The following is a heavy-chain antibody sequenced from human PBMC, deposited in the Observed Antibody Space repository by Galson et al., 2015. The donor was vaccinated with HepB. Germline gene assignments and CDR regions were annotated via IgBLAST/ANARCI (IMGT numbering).Heavy chain of an antibody. CDR1: GGTFSSYA. Sequence: QSGAEVKKPGESLKISCKASGGTFSSYAISWVRQAPGQGLEWMGGIIPIFGTANYAQKFQGRVTITADESTSTAYMELSSLRSEDTAVYYCARGLRPGWNLASYYYYGMDVWGQGTTVTVSS. J-gene: IGHJ6*02. CDR2: IIPIFGTA. CDR3: ARGLRPGWNLASYYYYGMDV. V-gene: IGHV1-69*01. D-gene: IGHD1-1*01.